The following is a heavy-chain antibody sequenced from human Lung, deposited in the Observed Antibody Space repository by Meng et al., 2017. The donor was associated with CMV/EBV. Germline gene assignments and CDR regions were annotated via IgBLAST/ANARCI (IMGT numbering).Heavy chain of an antibody. CDR1: GGSFSGYF. V-gene: IGHV4-34*01. CDR3: ARGTVTSRVIVPPFAIKIVYGMDV. CDR2: INHSGST. D-gene: IGHD2-2*01. J-gene: IGHJ6*02. Sequence: SXTXSLXCAVYGGSFSGYFWSWIRQPPGKGLEWIGEINHSGSTNYNPSLKSRVTISVDTSKNQFFLKLSSVTAADTDVYYCARGTVTSRVIVPPFAIKIVYGMDVXGQGXTVTVSS.